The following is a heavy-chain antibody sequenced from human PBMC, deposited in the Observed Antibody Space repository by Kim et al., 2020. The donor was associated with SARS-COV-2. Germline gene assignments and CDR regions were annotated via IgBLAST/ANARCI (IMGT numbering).Heavy chain of an antibody. D-gene: IGHD3-22*01. CDR1: GGSISSYY. J-gene: IGHJ3*02. CDR2: IYTSGST. CDR3: ARAPYYDSSGYYLQGHAFDI. Sequence: SETLSLTCTVSGGSISSYYWSWIRQPAGKGLEWIGRIYTSGSTNYSPSLKSRVTMSVDTSKNQFSLNLSSVTAADTAVYYCARAPYYDSSGYYLQGHAFDIWGQGTMVTVSS. V-gene: IGHV4-4*07.